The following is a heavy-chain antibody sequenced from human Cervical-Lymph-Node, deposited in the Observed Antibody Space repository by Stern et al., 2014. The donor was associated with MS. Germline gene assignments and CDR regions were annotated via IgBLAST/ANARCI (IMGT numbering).Heavy chain of an antibody. CDR1: GGSISSGGYS. Sequence: VQLVESGSGLVKPSQTLSLTCAVSGGSISSGGYSWSWIRQPPVKGLEWIGYIYHSGSTYYNPSLKSRVTISVDRSKNQFSLKLSSVTAADTAVYYCARAPERTAYYYYYGMDVWGQGTTVTVSS. D-gene: IGHD5-18*01. V-gene: IGHV4-30-2*01. J-gene: IGHJ6*02. CDR3: ARAPERTAYYYYYGMDV. CDR2: IYHSGST.